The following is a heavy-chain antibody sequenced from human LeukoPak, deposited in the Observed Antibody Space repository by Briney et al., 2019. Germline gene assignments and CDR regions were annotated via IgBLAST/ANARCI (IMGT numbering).Heavy chain of an antibody. CDR2: IYPCGST. D-gene: IGHD3-22*01. CDR1: GGSISSYY. Sequence: SQTLSLTCTVSGGSISSYYWGCVRQPPGEGLEWIGDIYPCGSTHYNPSLESRVTMSVDTSKNQSSLKLSSVTAADTAVYYCARHYYDSSSGYFYFDYWGQGTLVTVSS. CDR3: ARHYYDSSSGYFYFDY. J-gene: IGHJ4*02. V-gene: IGHV4-59*08.